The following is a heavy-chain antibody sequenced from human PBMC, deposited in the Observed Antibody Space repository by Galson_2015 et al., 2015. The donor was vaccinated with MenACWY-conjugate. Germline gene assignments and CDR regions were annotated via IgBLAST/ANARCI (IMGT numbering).Heavy chain of an antibody. V-gene: IGHV1-18*04. CDR1: GYTFTSYG. Sequence: SCKASGYTFTSYGISWVRQAPGPGLEWMGWISAYNGNTNYAQKLQGRVTMTTDTSTSTAYMELRSLRSDDTAVYYCARDLSSSRDSSGYPPDYWGQGTLVTVSS. CDR3: ARDLSSSRDSSGYPPDY. CDR2: ISAYNGNT. J-gene: IGHJ4*02. D-gene: IGHD3-22*01.